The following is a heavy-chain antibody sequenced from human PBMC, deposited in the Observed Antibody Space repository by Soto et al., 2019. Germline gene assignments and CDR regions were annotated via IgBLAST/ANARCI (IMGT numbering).Heavy chain of an antibody. J-gene: IGHJ4*02. V-gene: IGHV1-69*12. D-gene: IGHD4-17*01. CDR3: ARGPDYEAYFDF. Sequence: QVQLVQSGAEVKKPGSSVKVSCRASGGTFSNYAVSWVRQAPGQGLEWMGGIILPFGTANYAQKFQGRVTITADESRVTTYMEFSSLRFEDTAVYYCARGPDYEAYFDFWGQGTPVTVSS. CDR1: GGTFSNYA. CDR2: IILPFGTA.